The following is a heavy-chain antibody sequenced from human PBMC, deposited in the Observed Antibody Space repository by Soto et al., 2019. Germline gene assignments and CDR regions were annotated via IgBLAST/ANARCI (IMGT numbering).Heavy chain of an antibody. D-gene: IGHD3-3*01. Sequence: QVQLVQSGAEVKKPGSSVKVSCKASGGTFSSYAISWVRQAPGQGLAWMGGIIPIFGTANYAQKFQGRVTITADESTSTADMELSSLRSEDTAVYYCARVPVLEWSQLGWFAPWGQGTLVTVSS. CDR1: GGTFSSYA. J-gene: IGHJ5*02. CDR2: IIPIFGTA. V-gene: IGHV1-69*01. CDR3: ARVPVLEWSQLGWFAP.